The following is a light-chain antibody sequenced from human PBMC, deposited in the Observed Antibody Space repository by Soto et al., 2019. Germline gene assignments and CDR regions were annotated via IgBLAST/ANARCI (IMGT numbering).Light chain of an antibody. CDR3: QHYGDSSWT. Sequence: EIVLTQSPGILSLSPGERATLSCRADKSVSDNLLTWFQQKPGQAPRLLIFGTSNRAPGIPDRFSGSGSGTDFTLSISRLEPEDFAVYYCQHYGDSSWTFGQGTKVDIK. J-gene: IGKJ1*01. CDR2: GTS. CDR1: KSVSDNL. V-gene: IGKV3-20*01.